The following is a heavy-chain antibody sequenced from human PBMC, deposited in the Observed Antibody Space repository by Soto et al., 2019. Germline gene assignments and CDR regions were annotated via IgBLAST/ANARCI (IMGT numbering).Heavy chain of an antibody. Sequence: SQTLSLTCVISGDSVSSNCIAWKWNRQSQSRDLEWLGRSDYRSKWYNDYEVSVKSRITINPDTSKNQFSLQLNSVTPDDTAVYYCSRAMVRGVSAFAVWGQGTMVTVSS. V-gene: IGHV6-1*01. CDR2: SDYRSKWYN. CDR1: GDSVSSNCIA. J-gene: IGHJ3*01. D-gene: IGHD3-10*01. CDR3: SRAMVRGVSAFAV.